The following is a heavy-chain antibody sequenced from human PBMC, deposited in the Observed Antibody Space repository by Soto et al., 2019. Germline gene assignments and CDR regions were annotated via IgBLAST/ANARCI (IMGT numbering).Heavy chain of an antibody. CDR3: AKGGIPAALGNHGFDP. CDR2: ISGSGGST. Sequence: GGSLRLSCAAAVFTVSGDASSVVHQAPGKGLEWVSAISGSGGSTYYADSVKGRFTISRDNSKNTLYLQMNSLRAEDTAVYYCAKGGIPAALGNHGFDPWGQGTLVTVSS. J-gene: IGHJ5*02. CDR1: VFTVSGDA. V-gene: IGHV3-23*01. D-gene: IGHD2-2*01.